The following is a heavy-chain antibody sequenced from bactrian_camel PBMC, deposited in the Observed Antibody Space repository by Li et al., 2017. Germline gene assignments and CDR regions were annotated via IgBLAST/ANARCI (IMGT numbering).Heavy chain of an antibody. CDR3: AADRPVTAYGEVRCSESPAFDW. V-gene: IGHV3S31*01. J-gene: IGHJ4*01. CDR1: GYRYRSNC. Sequence: VQLVESGGGSVQSGGSLRLSCKVSGYRYRSNCMGWFRQTPGKAREGVAAISSGGGATAYADSVKGRFTISRDNVKNTLYLQMSSLKPEDTAMYYCAADRPVTAYGEVRCSESPAFDWWGLGTQVTVS. D-gene: IGHD6*01. CDR2: ISSGGGAT.